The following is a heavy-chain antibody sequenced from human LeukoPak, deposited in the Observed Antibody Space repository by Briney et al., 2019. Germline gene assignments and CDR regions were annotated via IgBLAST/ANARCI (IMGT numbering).Heavy chain of an antibody. Sequence: SETLSLTCTVSGGSISRYYWSWIRQRAGKGLEWIGRIYTSGSTNYNPSLKSRVTMSVDTSKNQFSLKLSSVTAADTAVYYCARVYSSGWYWFDYWGQGTLVTVSS. J-gene: IGHJ4*02. CDR2: IYTSGST. CDR3: ARVYSSGWYWFDY. D-gene: IGHD6-19*01. V-gene: IGHV4-4*07. CDR1: GGSISRYY.